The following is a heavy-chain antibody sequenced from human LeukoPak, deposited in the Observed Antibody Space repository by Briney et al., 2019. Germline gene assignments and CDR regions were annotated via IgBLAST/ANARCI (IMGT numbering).Heavy chain of an antibody. Sequence: SETLSLTCAVSGYSISSGYYWGWIRQPPGKGLEWIGSIYHSGSTYYDPSLKSRVTISVDTSKNQFSLKLSSVTAADTAIYYCARHGRMVIMSKFSTGIDQWGQGTLVTVSS. V-gene: IGHV4-38-2*01. CDR1: GYSISSGYY. J-gene: IGHJ4*02. D-gene: IGHD2-8*01. CDR2: IYHSGST. CDR3: ARHGRMVIMSKFSTGIDQ.